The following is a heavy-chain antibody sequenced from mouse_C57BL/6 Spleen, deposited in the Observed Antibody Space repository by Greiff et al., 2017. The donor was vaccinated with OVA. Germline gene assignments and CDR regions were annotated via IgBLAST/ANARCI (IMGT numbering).Heavy chain of an antibody. CDR3: TMYGRWGY. D-gene: IGHD1-1*01. V-gene: IGHV14-1*01. CDR1: GFNIKDYY. CDR2: LDPEDGDT. Sequence: DVQLVESGAELVRPGASVKLSCTASGFNIKDYYMHWVKQRPEQGLEWLGRLDPEDGDTESAPKFQGKATMTADTSSNTAYLPLSSLTSEDTAVYYCTMYGRWGYWGQGTTLTVSS. J-gene: IGHJ2*01.